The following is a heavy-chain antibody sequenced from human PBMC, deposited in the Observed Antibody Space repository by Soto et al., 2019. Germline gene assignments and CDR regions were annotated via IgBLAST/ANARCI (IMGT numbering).Heavy chain of an antibody. CDR2: TYYRSKWYN. D-gene: IGHD3-22*01. J-gene: IGHJ5*02. CDR3: ARDKVYYDSSGYYYGAHWFDP. CDR1: GDSVSSNSAA. Sequence: SQTLSLTCAISGDSVSSNSAAWNWIRQSPSRGLEWLGRTYYRSKWYNDYAVSVKSRITINPDTSKNQFSLQLNSVTPEDTAVYYCARDKVYYDSSGYYYGAHWFDPWGQGTLLTVSS. V-gene: IGHV6-1*01.